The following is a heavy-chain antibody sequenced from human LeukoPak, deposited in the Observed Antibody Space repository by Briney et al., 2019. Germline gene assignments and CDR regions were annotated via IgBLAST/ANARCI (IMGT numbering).Heavy chain of an antibody. CDR1: GGTFSSYT. D-gene: IGHD1-26*01. V-gene: IGHV1-69*05. CDR2: IIPIFGTA. Sequence: SVKVSCKASGGTFSSYTISWVRQAPGQGLEWMGRIIPIFGTANYAQKFQGRVTITTDESTSTAYMELSSLRSEDTAVYYCAREGGEGEGAFDIWGQGTMVTVSS. J-gene: IGHJ3*02. CDR3: AREGGEGEGAFDI.